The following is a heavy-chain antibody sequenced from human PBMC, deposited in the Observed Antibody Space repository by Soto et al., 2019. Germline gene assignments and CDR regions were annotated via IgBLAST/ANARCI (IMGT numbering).Heavy chain of an antibody. CDR1: GFTFSSYG. J-gene: IGHJ6*02. CDR2: ISGSGHNT. Sequence: GGSLRLSCAASGFTFSSYGMSWVRQAPGKGLEWVSAISGSGHNTYYADSVKGRFTISRDNSKNTLYLQMNSLRAEDTAVYYCAKDQVAARPYFSMDVWGQGTTVTVSS. CDR3: AKDQVAARPYFSMDV. V-gene: IGHV3-23*01. D-gene: IGHD6-6*01.